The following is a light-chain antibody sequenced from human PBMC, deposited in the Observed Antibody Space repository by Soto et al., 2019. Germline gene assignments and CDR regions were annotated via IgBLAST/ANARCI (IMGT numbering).Light chain of an antibody. Sequence: EMVMTQSPANLSVSPGERATLSCRASQSVSSNLAWYQQKPGQGPRLLIYGASTRATSIPARFSGSGSGTEFTLTINSLQSEDFAVYYCHQYNKWPTYTFGQGTKLEIK. CDR3: HQYNKWPTYT. CDR2: GAS. CDR1: QSVSSN. V-gene: IGKV3-15*01. J-gene: IGKJ2*01.